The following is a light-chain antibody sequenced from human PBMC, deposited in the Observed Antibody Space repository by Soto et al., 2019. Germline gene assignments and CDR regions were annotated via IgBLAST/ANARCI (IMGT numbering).Light chain of an antibody. J-gene: IGKJ3*01. CDR1: ESIRDM. V-gene: IGKV1-39*01. Sequence: DIQMTQSPSSLSASVGDRVTIACRASESIRDMLNWYQQKPGKAPMLLLSSASILQSGVPSRFSGSGSWTDFSLTISGLQPEDFATYFCQQSYSSPTFGPGTKVDLK. CDR2: SAS. CDR3: QQSYSSPT.